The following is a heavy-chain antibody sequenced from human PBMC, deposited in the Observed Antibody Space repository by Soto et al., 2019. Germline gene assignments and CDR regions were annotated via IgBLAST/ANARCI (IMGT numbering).Heavy chain of an antibody. CDR3: ARRLYGDYDY. Sequence: QAQLVQSGAEVKEPGASVKVSCKASGYSFTTSGITWVRQAPGQGLEWMGWISTYNGNTNYAQKLQDRVTLTTDTSTITAYMELRSLRSDDTAVYYCARRLYGDYDYWGQGTLVTVSS. CDR1: GYSFTTSG. CDR2: ISTYNGNT. D-gene: IGHD4-17*01. V-gene: IGHV1-18*01. J-gene: IGHJ4*02.